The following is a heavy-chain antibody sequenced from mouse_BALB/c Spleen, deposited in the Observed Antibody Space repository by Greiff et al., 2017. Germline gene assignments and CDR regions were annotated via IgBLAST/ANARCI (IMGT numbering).Heavy chain of an antibody. J-gene: IGHJ3*01. CDR1: GFTFSDYY. V-gene: IGHV5-4*02. CDR3: ARDYGSSYGPFAY. Sequence: DVMLVESGGGLVKPGGSLKLSCAASGFTFSDYYMYWVRQTPEKRLEWVATISDGGSYTYYPDSVKGRFTISRDNAKNNLYLQMSSLKSEDTAMYYCARDYGSSYGPFAYWGQGTLVTVSA. D-gene: IGHD1-1*01. CDR2: ISDGGSYT.